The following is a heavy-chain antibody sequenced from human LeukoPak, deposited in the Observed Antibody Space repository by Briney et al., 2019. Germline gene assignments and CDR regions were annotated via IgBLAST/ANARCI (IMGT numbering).Heavy chain of an antibody. V-gene: IGHV1-46*01. J-gene: IGHJ4*02. CDR1: GYTFTSYY. D-gene: IGHD5-18*01. Sequence: ASVKVSCKASGYTFTSYYMHWVRQAPGQGLEWMGIINPTGGSTRYAQRFQGRVTVTRDTSTSTVYMELSSLRSGDTAVYYCAGDLGDIGYSYGFDYWGQGTLVTVSS. CDR2: INPTGGST. CDR3: AGDLGDIGYSYGFDY.